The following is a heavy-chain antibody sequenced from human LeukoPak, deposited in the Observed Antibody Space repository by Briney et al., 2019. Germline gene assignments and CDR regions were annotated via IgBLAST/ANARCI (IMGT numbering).Heavy chain of an antibody. Sequence: GGSLRLSCAASGFTFSSYAMSWVRQAPGKGQEWVSSISAIGASTYYADSVKGRFTISRDNSKNTLLLQMNSLRAEDTALYYCAKHFGSGDYYNFFDDWGQGTPVSVSS. D-gene: IGHD3-10*01. CDR3: AKHFGSGDYYNFFDD. V-gene: IGHV3-23*01. CDR2: ISAIGAST. CDR1: GFTFSSYA. J-gene: IGHJ4*02.